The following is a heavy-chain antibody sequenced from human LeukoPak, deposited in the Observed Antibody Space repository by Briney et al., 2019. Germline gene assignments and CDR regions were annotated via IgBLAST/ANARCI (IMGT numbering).Heavy chain of an antibody. Sequence: GGSLRLSCAASGFTVSGNYMSWVRQAPGKGLEWVANIKQDGSEKYYVDSVKGRFTISRDDAKNSLYLQMNSLRAEDTAVYYCARRGSYGLYYYYYYMDVWGKGTTVTISS. D-gene: IGHD3-16*01. CDR2: IKQDGSEK. CDR1: GFTVSGNY. J-gene: IGHJ6*03. CDR3: ARRGSYGLYYYYYYMDV. V-gene: IGHV3-7*01.